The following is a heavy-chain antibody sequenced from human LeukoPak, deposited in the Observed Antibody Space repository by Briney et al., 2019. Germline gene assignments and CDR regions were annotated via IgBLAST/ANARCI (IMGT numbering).Heavy chain of an antibody. D-gene: IGHD3-22*01. Sequence: PSETLSLTCAVYGGSFSGYYWSWIRQPPGKGLEWIGEINHSGSTNYNPSLKSRVTISVDTSKNQFSLKLSSVTAADTAVYYCARQSGYYDSSGYPDYWGQGTLVTVSS. J-gene: IGHJ4*02. CDR1: GGSFSGYY. V-gene: IGHV4-34*01. CDR2: INHSGST. CDR3: ARQSGYYDSSGYPDY.